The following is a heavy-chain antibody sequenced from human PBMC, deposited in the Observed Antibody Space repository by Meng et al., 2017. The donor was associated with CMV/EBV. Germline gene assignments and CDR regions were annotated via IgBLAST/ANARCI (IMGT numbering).Heavy chain of an antibody. V-gene: IGHV1-18*01. CDR1: GYPFTIYC. J-gene: IGHJ4*02. D-gene: IGHD2-2*01. CDR2: ISAYNGNT. Sequence: VQPVAAGAEVETPMTFVKVACKASGYPFTIYCIRWVRQAPGQGLEWMGCISAYNGNTNNAQKLQSIVTMTTANSASTAHIGLRSLRSDDTAWYYCARDAVVPAAAPFHYWGQGTLVTVSS. CDR3: ARDAVVPAAAPFHY.